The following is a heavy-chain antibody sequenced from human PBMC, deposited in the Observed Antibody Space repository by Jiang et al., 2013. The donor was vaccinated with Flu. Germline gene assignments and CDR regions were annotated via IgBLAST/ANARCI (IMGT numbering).Heavy chain of an antibody. V-gene: IGHV1-3*04. CDR2: INTGVGNT. Sequence: GAEVKKPGASVKVSCKASGQTLTSYAMHWVRQAPGQRLEWMGWINTGVGNTKYSQKFQGRVAITRDTSASTIYMELSSLRSEDTAIYYCARSGGMFLEDPWGQGTLVTVSS. CDR3: ARSGGMFLEDP. CDR1: GQTLTSYA. D-gene: IGHD1-1*01. J-gene: IGHJ5*02.